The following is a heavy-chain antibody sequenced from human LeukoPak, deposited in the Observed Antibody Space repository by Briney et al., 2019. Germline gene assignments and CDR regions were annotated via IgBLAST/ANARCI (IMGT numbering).Heavy chain of an antibody. V-gene: IGHV4-59*01. D-gene: IGHD4-17*01. J-gene: IGHJ5*02. CDR3: ARARGDYRWFDP. CDR1: GGSISSYY. CDR2: IYYSGST. Sequence: PSETLSLTCTVSGGSISSYYWSWIRQPPGKGLEWIGYIYYSGSTNYNPSLKSRVTISVDTSKNQFSLKLSSVTAADTAVYYCARARGDYRWFDPWGQGTLVPVSS.